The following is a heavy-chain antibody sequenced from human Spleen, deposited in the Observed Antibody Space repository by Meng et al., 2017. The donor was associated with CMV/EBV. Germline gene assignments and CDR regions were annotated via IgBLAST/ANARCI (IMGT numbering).Heavy chain of an antibody. Sequence: SGFTFISYAMHWVRQAPGKGLEWVAVISYDGSNKYYADSVKGRFTISRDNSKNTLYLQMNSLRAEDTAVYYCARDIKQWELHNMGGYWGQGTLVTVSS. CDR2: ISYDGSNK. J-gene: IGHJ4*02. CDR1: GFTFISYA. D-gene: IGHD1-26*01. V-gene: IGHV3-30*04. CDR3: ARDIKQWELHNMGGY.